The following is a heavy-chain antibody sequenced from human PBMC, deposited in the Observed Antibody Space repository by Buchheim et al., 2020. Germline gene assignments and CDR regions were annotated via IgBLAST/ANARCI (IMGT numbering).Heavy chain of an antibody. D-gene: IGHD6-19*01. Sequence: QVQLQQWGAGLLKPSETLSLTCGVYGGPFSEYYWTWIRQPPGKGLEWVAEIDHSGSTNYNPSLESRVTISVGTSRSQFSLKLSSVTPADTAMYFCVHSSGFPRGVYWGQGT. J-gene: IGHJ4*02. CDR3: VHSSGFPRGVY. V-gene: IGHV4-34*01. CDR1: GGPFSEYY. CDR2: IDHSGST.